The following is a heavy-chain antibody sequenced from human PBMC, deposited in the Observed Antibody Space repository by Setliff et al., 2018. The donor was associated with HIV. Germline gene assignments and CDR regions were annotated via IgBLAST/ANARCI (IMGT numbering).Heavy chain of an antibody. CDR2: IFHTGST. J-gene: IGHJ4*02. CDR1: GASISSGNW. CDR3: ARLAGQRTIAAADYFFDF. Sequence: SETLSLTCAVSGASISSGNWWSWVRQSPGKGLEWIGEIFHTGSTNYNPSLKSRVTISVDTSKNHFSLNVSSLTAADTAVYYCARLAGQRTIAAADYFFDFWGQGAQVTVSS. V-gene: IGHV4-4*02. D-gene: IGHD6-13*01.